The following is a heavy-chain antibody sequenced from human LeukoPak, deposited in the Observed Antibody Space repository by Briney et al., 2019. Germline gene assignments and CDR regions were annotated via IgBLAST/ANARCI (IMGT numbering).Heavy chain of an antibody. CDR3: ARDHTAVTDTGLRYFDY. CDR2: IWYDGRSE. J-gene: IGHJ4*02. CDR1: GFTFSGYA. D-gene: IGHD6-19*01. Sequence: GGSLRLSCAASGFTFSGYAMTWVRQAPGKGLEWVALIWYDGRSEDYVDSVKGRFTISRDNSKTTLYLQMNSLRVEDTAVYFCARDHTAVTDTGLRYFDYWGQGTLVTVSS. V-gene: IGHV3-33*08.